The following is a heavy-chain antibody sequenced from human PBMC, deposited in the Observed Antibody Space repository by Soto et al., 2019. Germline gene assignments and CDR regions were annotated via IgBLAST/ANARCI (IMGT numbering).Heavy chain of an antibody. D-gene: IGHD2-2*02. V-gene: IGHV1-69*06. Sequence: QVQLVQSGAEVKTPGSSLKVSCKVSGSRFSNYVISWVRQAPGHGLEWLGRIIPIFNTTKYAQSFQGRVTITARKSTSPPSLELSSLRSDDTAVYYCAREGRGKKAGYNGLVSLGYWGQGTLVTVSS. CDR3: AREGRGKKAGYNGLVSLGY. CDR2: IIPIFNTT. J-gene: IGHJ4*02. CDR1: GSRFSNYV.